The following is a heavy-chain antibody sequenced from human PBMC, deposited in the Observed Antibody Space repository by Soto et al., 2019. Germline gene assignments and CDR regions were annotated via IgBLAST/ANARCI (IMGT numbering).Heavy chain of an antibody. CDR3: ASLCGVDDYYYYGMDV. Sequence: EVQLVESGGGLVQPGGSLRLSCAASGFTFSSYWMHWVRQAPGKGLVWVSRINSDGSSTSYADSVKGRFTISRDNAKNTLYLQMDSLRAEDTAVYYCASLCGVDDYYYYGMDVWGQGTTVTVSS. D-gene: IGHD2-8*01. V-gene: IGHV3-74*01. CDR1: GFTFSSYW. CDR2: INSDGSST. J-gene: IGHJ6*02.